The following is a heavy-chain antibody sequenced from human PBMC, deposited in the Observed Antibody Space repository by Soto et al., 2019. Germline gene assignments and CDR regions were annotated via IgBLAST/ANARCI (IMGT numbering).Heavy chain of an antibody. V-gene: IGHV3-30-3*01. CDR1: GLTFSSYA. Sequence: GGSLRLSCAASGLTFSSYAMHWVRQAPGKGLEWVAVISYDGSNKYYADSVKGRFTISRDNSKNTLYLQMNSLRAEDTAVYYCARVSGTTGKKYFQHWGQGTLVTVSS. D-gene: IGHD1-1*01. CDR2: ISYDGSNK. J-gene: IGHJ1*01. CDR3: ARVSGTTGKKYFQH.